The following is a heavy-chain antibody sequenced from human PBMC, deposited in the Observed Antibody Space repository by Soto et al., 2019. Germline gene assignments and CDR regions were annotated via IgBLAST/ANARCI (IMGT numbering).Heavy chain of an antibody. Sequence: ESGGGLVQPGGSLRLSCAASGFTLSSYSMNWVRQAPGKGLEWVSYISSSSSTIYYADSVKGRFTISRDNAKNSLYLQMNSLRAEDTAVYYCARVEVTTVTTVDYWGQGTLVTVSS. J-gene: IGHJ4*02. CDR3: ARVEVTTVTTVDY. CDR1: GFTLSSYS. D-gene: IGHD4-4*01. V-gene: IGHV3-48*01. CDR2: ISSSSSTI.